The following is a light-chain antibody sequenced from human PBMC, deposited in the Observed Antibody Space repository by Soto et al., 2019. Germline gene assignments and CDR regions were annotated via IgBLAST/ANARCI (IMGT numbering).Light chain of an antibody. CDR3: AAWDDSLNGAV. Sequence: QPVLTQPPSASGTPGQRVTISCSGSSSNIGSNTVNWFRQLPGTAPKLLIYSNNQRPSGVPDRFSGSKSGTSASLAISGLQSEDEADYYCAAWDDSLNGAVFGGGTQLTVL. V-gene: IGLV1-44*01. J-gene: IGLJ7*01. CDR1: SSNIGSNT. CDR2: SNN.